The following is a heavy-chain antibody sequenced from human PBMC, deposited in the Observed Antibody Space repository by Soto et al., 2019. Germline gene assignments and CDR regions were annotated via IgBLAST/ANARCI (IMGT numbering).Heavy chain of an antibody. D-gene: IGHD3-10*01. Sequence: GSTNYNSSLKNRVTISVDTSKNQFSLNLSSVTAADTAVYYCASSLLEGDMIRGVMDASLGYWGQGTLVTVSS. CDR3: ASSLLEGDMIRGVMDASLGY. V-gene: IGHV4-59*01. J-gene: IGHJ4*02. CDR2: GST.